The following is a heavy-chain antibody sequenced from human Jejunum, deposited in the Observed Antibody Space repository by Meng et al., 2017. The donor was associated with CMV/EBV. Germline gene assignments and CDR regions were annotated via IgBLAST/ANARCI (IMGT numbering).Heavy chain of an antibody. CDR2: LIPVLNKA. CDR1: GGSFSTYT. CDR3: ARGRGNQPLFDF. Sequence: QVQLVQSGAEVKKPGSSVKVACKTPGGSFSTYTFSWVRQAPGQGLEWMGGLIPVLNKAKSAPRFQDRVTFTADETTTTAYMELSSLTFEDTAVYFCARGRGNQPLFDFWGQGTLVTVSS. D-gene: IGHD2/OR15-2a*01. V-gene: IGHV1-69*10. J-gene: IGHJ4*02.